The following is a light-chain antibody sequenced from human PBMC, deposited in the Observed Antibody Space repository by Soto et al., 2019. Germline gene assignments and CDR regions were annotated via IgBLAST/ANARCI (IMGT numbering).Light chain of an antibody. V-gene: IGLV1-51*01. CDR1: SSNIGSNY. J-gene: IGLJ2*01. CDR2: DNN. Sequence: QSVLTQPPSVSAAPGEKVSISCSGGSSNIGSNYVSWYQQLPGAAPKLLIYDNNKRPSGIPDRFSGSTSGTSATLGITGLQTGDEADYYCGTWDSSRHVSVVFGGGTQLTVL. CDR3: GTWDSSRHVSVV.